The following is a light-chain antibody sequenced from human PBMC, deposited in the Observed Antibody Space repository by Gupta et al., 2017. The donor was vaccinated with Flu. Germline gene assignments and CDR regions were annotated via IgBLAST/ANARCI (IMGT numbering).Light chain of an antibody. CDR1: SSDVGGYNY. Sequence: SSDVGGYNYVSWYQQYPGKAPKLMIYDVSNRPSGVSNRFSGSKSGNTASLTISGLQAEDEADYYCSSYTRSNTWVFGGGTKLTVL. V-gene: IGLV2-14*04. J-gene: IGLJ3*02. CDR3: SSYTRSNTWV. CDR2: DVS.